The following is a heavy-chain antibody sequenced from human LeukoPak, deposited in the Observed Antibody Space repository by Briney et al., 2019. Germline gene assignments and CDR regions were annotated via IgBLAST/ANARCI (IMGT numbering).Heavy chain of an antibody. D-gene: IGHD3-16*01. CDR3: ARDTKYDFVWGSFSVLFN. CDR2: MNPNSGNT. Sequence: GASVKVSCKASGYTFTSYDINWVRQATGQGLEWMGWMNPNSGNTGYAQKFQGRVTMTRDTSISTAYMELSRLRSDDTAVYYCARDTKYDFVWGSFSVLFNWGHGALGSVSS. J-gene: IGHJ4*03. V-gene: IGHV1-8*01. CDR1: GYTFTSYD.